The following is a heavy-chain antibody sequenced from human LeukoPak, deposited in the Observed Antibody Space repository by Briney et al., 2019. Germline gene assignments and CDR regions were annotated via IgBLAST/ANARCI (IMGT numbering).Heavy chain of an antibody. D-gene: IGHD4-23*01. J-gene: IGHJ5*02. CDR2: IYYSGST. CDR3: ARAITSPTVVTRWFDP. Sequence: PSETLSLTCTVSGGSISSYYWSWIRQPPGKGLEWIGYIYYSGSTNYNPSLKSRVTISVDTSKNQFSLKLSSVTAADTAVYYCARAITSPTVVTRWFDPWGQGTLVTVSS. CDR1: GGSISSYY. V-gene: IGHV4-59*01.